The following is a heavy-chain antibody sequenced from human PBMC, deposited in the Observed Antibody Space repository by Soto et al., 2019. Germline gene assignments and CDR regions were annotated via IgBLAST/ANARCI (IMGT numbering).Heavy chain of an antibody. Sequence: GESLKISCKASGYSFTSYWIGWVRQMPGKGLEWMGIIYPGDSDTIYGPSFQGQVTVSADKSISTAYLQWNSLKASDTAMYYCARPPYSASYYYFDQWGQGTPVTVSS. D-gene: IGHD1-26*01. CDR3: ARPPYSASYYYFDQ. V-gene: IGHV5-51*01. J-gene: IGHJ4*02. CDR1: GYSFTSYW. CDR2: IYPGDSDT.